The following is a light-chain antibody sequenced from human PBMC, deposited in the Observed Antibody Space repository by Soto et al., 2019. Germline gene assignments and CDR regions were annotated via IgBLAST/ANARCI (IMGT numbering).Light chain of an antibody. Sequence: IRMPKSQPPLSASVGDRATIPCQASQDISDYLNWYQQKPGKAPKLLIYDASKLETGVPSRFSGSGSGTDFTFTISSLQPEDIATYYCQQYDNCPLTFGGGTKVDIK. V-gene: IGKV1-33*01. CDR2: DAS. CDR1: QDISDY. CDR3: QQYDNCPLT. J-gene: IGKJ4*02.